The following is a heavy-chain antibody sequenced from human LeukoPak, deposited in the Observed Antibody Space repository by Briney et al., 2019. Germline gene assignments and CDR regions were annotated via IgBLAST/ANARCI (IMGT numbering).Heavy chain of an antibody. CDR2: INQSGST. CDR1: GGSFSGSY. D-gene: IGHD6-19*01. CDR3: ARVERAVAADY. V-gene: IGHV4-34*01. Sequence: SETLSLTCAVYGGSFSGSYWSWIRQPPGGGLEWIGEINQSGSTNYNPSLKGRVTISVDTSKNQFSLKLSSVTAADTAVYYCARVERAVAADYWGQGTLVTVS. J-gene: IGHJ4*02.